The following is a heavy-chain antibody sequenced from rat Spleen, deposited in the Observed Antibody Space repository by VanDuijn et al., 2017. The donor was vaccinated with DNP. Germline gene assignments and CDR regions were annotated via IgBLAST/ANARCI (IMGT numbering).Heavy chain of an antibody. CDR3: VTHPNNWVAFDY. V-gene: IGHV5S23*01. Sequence: EVQLVESGGGVVQPGNSLKLSCAASGFTFSDSAMAWVRQSPKKGLEWVASISPSGGSTYYRDSVKGRFTISRDNAKSTLYLQMDSLMSEETATYYCVTHPNNWVAFDYWGQGVMVTVSS. J-gene: IGHJ2*01. D-gene: IGHD1-10*01. CDR1: GFTFSDSA. CDR2: ISPSGGST.